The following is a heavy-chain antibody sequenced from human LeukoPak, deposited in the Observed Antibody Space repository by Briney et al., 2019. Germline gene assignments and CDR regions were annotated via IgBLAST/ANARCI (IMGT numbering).Heavy chain of an antibody. D-gene: IGHD4-17*01. V-gene: IGHV4-59*01. J-gene: IGHJ2*01. CDR3: ASYTTVTTADWYFDL. Sequence: SETLSLTCTVSGGSISSYYWSWIRQPPGKGLEWIGYIDYSGSTNYNPSLKSRVTISVDTSKNQFSLKLSSVTAADTAVYYCASYTTVTTADWYFDLWGRGTLVTVSS. CDR2: IDYSGST. CDR1: GGSISSYY.